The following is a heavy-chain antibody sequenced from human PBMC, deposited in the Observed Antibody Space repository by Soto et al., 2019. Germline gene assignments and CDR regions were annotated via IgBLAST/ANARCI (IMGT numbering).Heavy chain of an antibody. CDR3: ARWGHIVVVPAASRYYYYGMDV. CDR2: ISYDGSNK. J-gene: IGHJ6*02. CDR1: GFTFSSYA. Sequence: QVQLVESGGGVVQPGRSLRLSCAASGFTFSSYAMHWVRQAPGKGLEWVAVISYDGSNKYYADSVKGRFTISRDNSKNTLYLQMNSLRAEDTAVYYCARWGHIVVVPAASRYYYYGMDVWGQGTTVTVSS. D-gene: IGHD2-2*01. V-gene: IGHV3-30-3*01.